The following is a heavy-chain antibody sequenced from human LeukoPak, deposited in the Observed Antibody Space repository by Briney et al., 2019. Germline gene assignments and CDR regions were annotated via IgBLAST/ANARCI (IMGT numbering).Heavy chain of an antibody. CDR2: IRYDGGNK. CDR3: AKEEWLGKMNYFDH. CDR1: GFTFSSYD. J-gene: IGHJ4*02. V-gene: IGHV3-30*02. Sequence: QPGGSLSLSCGACGFTFSSYDMHWVRQAPGKGLEWVAFIRYDGGNKYSADSVQGRFTISRDNSKNTLYLQINSLRPEDTAVYYCAKEEWLGKMNYFDHWGQGTLVTVSS. D-gene: IGHD6-19*01.